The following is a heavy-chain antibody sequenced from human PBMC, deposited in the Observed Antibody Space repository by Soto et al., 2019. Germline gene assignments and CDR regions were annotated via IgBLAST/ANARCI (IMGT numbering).Heavy chain of an antibody. D-gene: IGHD2-2*01. CDR3: ARYIPGVRYYGMDV. V-gene: IGHV3-23*01. CDR2: IGESGTPT. J-gene: IGHJ6*02. CDR1: GFTFSSYA. Sequence: EVQLLESGGGLVQPGGSLRLSCAASGFTFSSYAMKWVRQAPGKGLEWVSLIGESGTPTYYADSVKGRFTISRDNSGNTLLLEMYSLRAEDTAVYYCARYIPGVRYYGMDVWGQGTTATVSS.